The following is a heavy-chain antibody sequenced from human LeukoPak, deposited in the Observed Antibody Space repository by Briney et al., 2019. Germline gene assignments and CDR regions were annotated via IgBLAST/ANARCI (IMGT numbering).Heavy chain of an antibody. CDR2: INTDGTVK. CDR3: ATKQWLAPPPDS. Sequence: GGSLRLSCAASGFTFSKYWMLWVRHAPGKGLESVSRINTDGTVKTYADSVKGRFTVSRDNADNTMFLQMNSVRDEDTAVYYCATKQWLAPPPDSWGQGTPVTVSS. CDR1: GFTFSKYW. D-gene: IGHD6-19*01. J-gene: IGHJ4*02. V-gene: IGHV3-74*01.